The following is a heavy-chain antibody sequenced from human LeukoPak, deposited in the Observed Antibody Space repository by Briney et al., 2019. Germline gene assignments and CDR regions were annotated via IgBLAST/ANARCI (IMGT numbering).Heavy chain of an antibody. CDR3: VRGVSISSSWYNDI. D-gene: IGHD6-13*01. J-gene: IGHJ3*02. V-gene: IGHV3-48*03. Sequence: GGSLRLSCAASGFTFSSYAMSWVRQATGKGLEWVSYISRGGSTTYYADSVKGRFTISRDNAKNSLYLQMNSLRAEDTAVYYCVRGVSISSSWYNDIWGQGTMVTVSS. CDR1: GFTFSSYA. CDR2: ISRGGSTT.